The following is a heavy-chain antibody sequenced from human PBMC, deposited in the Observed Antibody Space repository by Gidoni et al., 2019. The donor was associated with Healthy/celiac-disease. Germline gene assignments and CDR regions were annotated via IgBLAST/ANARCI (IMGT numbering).Heavy chain of an antibody. J-gene: IGHJ6*02. D-gene: IGHD5-18*01. V-gene: IGHV3-30*18. CDR2: ISYDGSNK. CDR3: AKTDTAMVMDYYYGMDV. CDR1: GFTFSSYG. Sequence: QVQLVESGGGVVQPGRSLRLSCAASGFTFSSYGMHWVRQAPGKGLEWVAVISYDGSNKYYADSVKGRFTISRDNSKNTLYLQMNSLRAEDTAVYYCAKTDTAMVMDYYYGMDVWGQGTTVTVSS.